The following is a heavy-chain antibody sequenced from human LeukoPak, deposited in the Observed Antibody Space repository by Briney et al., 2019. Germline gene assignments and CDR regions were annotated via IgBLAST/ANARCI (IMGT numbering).Heavy chain of an antibody. Sequence: KSSETLSLTCTVSGGSISGTYYWSWIRQPPGKGLEWIGYIYYTGTTDSNPSLKSRVTISLDTSKSQFSLNLSSVTAADTAVYYCARRWVYDKRAFDAWGQGTMVTVSS. CDR2: IYYTGTT. CDR1: GGSISGTYY. D-gene: IGHD3-16*01. J-gene: IGHJ3*01. V-gene: IGHV4-59*08. CDR3: ARRWVYDKRAFDA.